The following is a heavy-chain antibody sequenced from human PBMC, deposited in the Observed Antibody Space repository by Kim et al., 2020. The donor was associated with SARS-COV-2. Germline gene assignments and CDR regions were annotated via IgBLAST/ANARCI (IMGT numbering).Heavy chain of an antibody. CDR3: ARASRITMIVGV. D-gene: IGHD3-22*01. J-gene: IGHJ4*02. V-gene: IGHV4-31*03. Sequence: SETLSLTCTVSGGSISSGGYYWSWIRQHPGKGLEWIGYIYYSGSTYYNPSLKSRVTISVDTSKNQFSLKLSSVTAADTAVYYCARASRITMIVGVWGQGTLVTVSS. CDR1: GGSISSGGYY. CDR2: IYYSGST.